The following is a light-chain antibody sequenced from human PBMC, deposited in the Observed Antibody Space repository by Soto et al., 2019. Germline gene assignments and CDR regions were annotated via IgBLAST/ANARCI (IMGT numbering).Light chain of an antibody. CDR2: WAS. J-gene: IGKJ4*01. CDR3: QQYYISPLT. Sequence: DIVMTQSPDSLAVSLGERATINCKSSQSVLYSSNNKNYLAWYQQKPGQPPKLLIYWASTRESGVPDRFSGSGSGTDFTLTISSLQAEDVAVYYCQQYYISPLTFGGWTKVEI. CDR1: QSVLYSSNNKNY. V-gene: IGKV4-1*01.